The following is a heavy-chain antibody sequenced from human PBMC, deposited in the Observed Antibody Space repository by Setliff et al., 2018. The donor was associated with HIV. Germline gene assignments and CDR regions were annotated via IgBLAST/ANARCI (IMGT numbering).Heavy chain of an antibody. D-gene: IGHD6-19*01. CDR1: GGSINRISYY. Sequence: SETLSLTCTVSGGSINRISYYWGWIRQAPGRGLEWIGSIYNSGSTYYNPSLKSRIIISSDTSKNQISLGLTSVTAADTAVYFCARSLAGLMNYFDYWGQGMLVTVSS. V-gene: IGHV4-39*01. CDR2: IYNSGST. CDR3: ARSLAGLMNYFDY. J-gene: IGHJ4*02.